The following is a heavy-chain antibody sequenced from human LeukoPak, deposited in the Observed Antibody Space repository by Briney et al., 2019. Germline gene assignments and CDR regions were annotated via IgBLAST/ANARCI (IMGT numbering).Heavy chain of an antibody. CDR3: ARELGIYYYYYGMDV. Sequence: ASVKVSCKASGYTFTGYYMHWVRQAPGQGLEWMGWINPNSGGTNYAQKFQGRVTMTRDTSISTAYMELSRLRSDDTAVYYCARELGIYYYYYGMDVWGQGTTVTVSS. J-gene: IGHJ6*02. CDR2: INPNSGGT. V-gene: IGHV1-2*02. CDR1: GYTFTGYY. D-gene: IGHD7-27*01.